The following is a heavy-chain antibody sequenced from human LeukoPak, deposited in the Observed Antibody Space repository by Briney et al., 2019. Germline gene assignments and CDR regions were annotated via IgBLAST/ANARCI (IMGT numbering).Heavy chain of an antibody. CDR1: GGSISSSSYY. CDR2: IYYSGST. V-gene: IGHV4-39*01. D-gene: IGHD3-10*01. CDR3: ARPRAGFGELPYYYYMDV. Sequence: SETLSLTCTVSGGSISSSSYYWGWIRQPPGKGLEWIGSIYYSGSTYYNPSLKRRVTISVDTSKNQFSLKLSSVTAADTAVYYCARPRAGFGELPYYYYMDVWGKGTTVTVSS. J-gene: IGHJ6*03.